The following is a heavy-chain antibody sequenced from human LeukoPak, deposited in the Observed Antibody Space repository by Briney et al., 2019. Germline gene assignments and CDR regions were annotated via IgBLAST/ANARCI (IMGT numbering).Heavy chain of an antibody. CDR3: ARGVLLWFGESNFDY. D-gene: IGHD3-10*01. V-gene: IGHV4-61*02. Sequence: SETLSLTCTVSGGSISSGSYYWSWIRQPAGKGLEWIGRIYTSGSTNYNPSLKSRVTISVDTSKNQFSLKLSSVTAADTAVYYCARGVLLWFGESNFDYWGQGTLVTVSS. CDR1: GGSISSGSYY. CDR2: IYTSGST. J-gene: IGHJ4*02.